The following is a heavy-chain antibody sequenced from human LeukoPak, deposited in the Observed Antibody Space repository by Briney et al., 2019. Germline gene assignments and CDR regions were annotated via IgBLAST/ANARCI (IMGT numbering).Heavy chain of an antibody. CDR1: GFTFSNAW. J-gene: IGHJ4*02. D-gene: IGHD6-13*01. Sequence: PGGSLRLSCAASGFTFSNAWMNWVRQAPGKGLEWVAVIWYDGSNKYYADSVKGRFTISRDNSKNTLYLQMNSLRAEDTAVYYCASIAAAGPGFDYWGQGTLVTVSS. V-gene: IGHV3-33*08. CDR3: ASIAAAGPGFDY. CDR2: IWYDGSNK.